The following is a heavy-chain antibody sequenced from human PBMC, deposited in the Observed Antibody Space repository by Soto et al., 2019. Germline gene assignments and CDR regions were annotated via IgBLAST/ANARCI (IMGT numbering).Heavy chain of an antibody. CDR2: IYSGGST. V-gene: IGHV3-53*04. CDR1: GFTVSSNY. D-gene: IGHD2-21*01. CDR3: AREVGMVIHYYYYYMDV. Sequence: GGSLRLSCAASGFTVSSNYMSWVRQAPGKGLEWVSVIYSGGSTYYADSVKGRFTISRHNSKNTLYLQMNSLRAEDTAVYYCAREVGMVIHYYYYYMDVWGKGTTVTVSS. J-gene: IGHJ6*03.